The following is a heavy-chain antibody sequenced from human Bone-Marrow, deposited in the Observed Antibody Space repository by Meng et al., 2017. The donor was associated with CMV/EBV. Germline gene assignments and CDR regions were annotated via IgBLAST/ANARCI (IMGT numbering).Heavy chain of an antibody. CDR1: GFTFSNYY. CDR3: GGISSRWPDY. V-gene: IGHV3-72*01. J-gene: IGHJ4*02. Sequence: SCAASGFTFSNYYMDWVRQAPGKGLEWVGRVRSNRDSYTTEYAASVRGRFTISRDDSKNSVYLQMNSLKTEDTAVYYCGGISSRWPDYGGLGTLVTVSS. CDR2: VRSNRDSYTT. D-gene: IGHD6-13*01.